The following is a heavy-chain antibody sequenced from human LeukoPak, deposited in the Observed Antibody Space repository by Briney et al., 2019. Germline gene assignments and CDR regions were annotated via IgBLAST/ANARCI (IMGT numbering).Heavy chain of an antibody. V-gene: IGHV3-48*02. D-gene: IGHD6-19*01. CDR2: ISSSSSPT. Sequence: PGGSLRLSCAASGFTFSSYSMSAVRQAPGRGLGRVSYISSSSSPTYYADSVKGRFTISRDNAKNSLYMQMNSLRDEDTAMYYCARGSEYSSGWLSDYWGQGTLVTVSS. J-gene: IGHJ4*02. CDR1: GFTFSSYS. CDR3: ARGSEYSSGWLSDY.